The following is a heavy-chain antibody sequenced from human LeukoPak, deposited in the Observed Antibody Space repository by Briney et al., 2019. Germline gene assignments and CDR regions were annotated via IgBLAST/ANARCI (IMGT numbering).Heavy chain of an antibody. CDR1: GGSFSGYY. CDR2: INHSGST. CDR3: ARLEEQQLYYFDY. Sequence: SETLSLTCAVYGGSFSGYYWSGIRQPPGKGLEWIGEINHSGSTNYNPSLKSRATISVDTSKNQFSLKLSSVTAADTAVYYCARLEEQQLYYFDYWGQGTLVTVSS. V-gene: IGHV4-34*01. D-gene: IGHD6-13*01. J-gene: IGHJ4*02.